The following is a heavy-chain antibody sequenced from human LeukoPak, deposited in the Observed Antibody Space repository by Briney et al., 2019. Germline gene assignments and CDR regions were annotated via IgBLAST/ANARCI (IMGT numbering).Heavy chain of an antibody. J-gene: IGHJ4*02. V-gene: IGHV4-4*07. CDR3: ARDRYYYGSGGRYYFDY. Sequence: KPSETLSLTCTVSGGSISSYYWSWIRQPAGKGLEWIGRIYTSGSTNYNPSLKNRVTMSVDTSKNQFSLKLSSVTAADTAVYYCARDRYYYGSGGRYYFDYWGQGTLVTVSS. D-gene: IGHD3-10*01. CDR2: IYTSGST. CDR1: GGSISSYY.